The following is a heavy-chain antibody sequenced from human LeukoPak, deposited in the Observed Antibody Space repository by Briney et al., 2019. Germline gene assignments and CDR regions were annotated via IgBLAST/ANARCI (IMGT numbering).Heavy chain of an antibody. CDR3: AKDRSCTNDICHGDFDY. CDR2: ISGSGGSA. V-gene: IGHV3-23*01. CDR1: GFTFSSYA. Sequence: GGSLRLSCAASGFTFSSYAVSWVRQAPGKGLEWVSSISGSGGSAYSADSVKGRFTISRDNSKNTLYLQMNSLRAEDTALYYCAKDRSCTNDICHGDFDYWGQGTLVTVSS. J-gene: IGHJ4*02. D-gene: IGHD2-8*01.